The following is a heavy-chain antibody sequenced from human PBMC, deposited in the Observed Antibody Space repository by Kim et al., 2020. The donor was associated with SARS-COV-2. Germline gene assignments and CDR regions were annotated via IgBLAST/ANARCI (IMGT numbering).Heavy chain of an antibody. CDR3: ARDYYDSSGYDMNWFYP. Sequence: GGSLRLSCAASGFTFSDYYMSWIRQAPGKGLEWVSYISSSGSTIYYADSVKGRFTISRDNAKNSLYLQMNSLRAEDTAVYYCARDYYDSSGYDMNWFYPWGQGTLVTVSS. J-gene: IGHJ5*02. D-gene: IGHD3-22*01. CDR2: ISSSGSTI. CDR1: GFTFSDYY. V-gene: IGHV3-11*04.